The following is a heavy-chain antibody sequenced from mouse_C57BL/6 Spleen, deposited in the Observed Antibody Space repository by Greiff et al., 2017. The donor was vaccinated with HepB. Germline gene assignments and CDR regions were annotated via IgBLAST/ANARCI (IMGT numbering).Heavy chain of an antibody. CDR3: AREGAGTSGLAY. D-gene: IGHD4-1*01. CDR2: IYPGSGNT. CDR1: GYTFTDYY. V-gene: IGHV1-76*01. Sequence: QVQLQQSGAELVRPGASVKLSCKASGYTFTDYYINWVKQRPGQGLEWIARIYPGSGNTYYNEKFKGKATLTAEKSSSTAYMQLSSLTSEDSAVCFCAREGAGTSGLAYWGQGTLVTVSA. J-gene: IGHJ3*01.